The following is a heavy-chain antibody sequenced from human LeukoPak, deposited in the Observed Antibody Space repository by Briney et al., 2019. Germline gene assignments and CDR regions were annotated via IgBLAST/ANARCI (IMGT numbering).Heavy chain of an antibody. J-gene: IGHJ4*02. V-gene: IGHV3-33*06. Sequence: GRSLRLSCAASGFTFSSYGMHWVRQAPGKGLEWMAVIWYDGSNKYYADSVKGRFTISRDNSKNTLYLQMNSLRAEDTAVYYCAKGGGSHWHPCQPFDYWGQGTLVTVSS. CDR2: IWYDGSNK. CDR1: GFTFSSYG. CDR3: AKGGGSHWHPCQPFDY. D-gene: IGHD3-10*01.